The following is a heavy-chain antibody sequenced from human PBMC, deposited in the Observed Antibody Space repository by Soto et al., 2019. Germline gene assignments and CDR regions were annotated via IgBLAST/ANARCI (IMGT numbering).Heavy chain of an antibody. CDR3: ARDSRCSGGSCPTWGHDAFDI. CDR1: GFTFSSYG. V-gene: IGHV3-33*01. J-gene: IGHJ3*02. Sequence: QVQLVESGGGVVQPGRSLRLSCAASGFTFSSYGMHWVRQAPGKGLEWVAVIWYDGSNKYYADSVKGRFTISRDNSKNRLYLQMNGLRAEDTAVYYCARDSRCSGGSCPTWGHDAFDIWGQGTMVTVSS. D-gene: IGHD2-15*01. CDR2: IWYDGSNK.